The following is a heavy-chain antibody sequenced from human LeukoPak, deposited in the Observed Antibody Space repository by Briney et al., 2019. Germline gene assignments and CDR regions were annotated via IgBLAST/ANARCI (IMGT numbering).Heavy chain of an antibody. V-gene: IGHV1-46*01. CDR1: GYTFTSYY. CDR3: ARAVYSSSWYEQPDY. J-gene: IGHJ4*02. D-gene: IGHD6-13*01. CDR2: INPSGGST. Sequence: ASVKVSCNASGYTFTSYYMHWVRQAPGQGLEWMGIINPSGGSTSYAQKFQGRVTMTRDTSTSTVYMELSSLRSEDTAVYYCARAVYSSSWYEQPDYWGQGTLVTVSS.